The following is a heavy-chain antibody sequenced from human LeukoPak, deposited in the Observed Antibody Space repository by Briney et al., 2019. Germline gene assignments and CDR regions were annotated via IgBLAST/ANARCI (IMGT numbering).Heavy chain of an antibody. D-gene: IGHD3-22*01. CDR3: ARDSMIVGWYFQH. CDR1: GFTVSSNY. CDR2: ISSGGST. J-gene: IGHJ1*01. V-gene: IGHV3-66*01. Sequence: GGSLRLSCAASGFTVSSNYMSWVRQAPGKGQEWVSVISSGGSTNYADSVKGRFTISRDNSKNTLNLQMNSLRAEDTAVYYCARDSMIVGWYFQHWGQGTLVTVSS.